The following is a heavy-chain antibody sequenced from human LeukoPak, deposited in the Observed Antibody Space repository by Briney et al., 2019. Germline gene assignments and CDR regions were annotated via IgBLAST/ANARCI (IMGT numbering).Heavy chain of an antibody. Sequence: PSETLSLTCIVSGYSISSGYSWGWIRQPPGKGLEWIGSISHRGNTYYNPSLKRRVPISVDTSKNQFSLKLSSVTGGDTAVYYCARHIPLTERSYKFYFDYWGQGTLVTVSS. CDR3: ARHIPLTERSYKFYFDY. J-gene: IGHJ4*02. CDR2: ISHRGNT. V-gene: IGHV4-38-2*02. CDR1: GYSISSGYS. D-gene: IGHD3-9*01.